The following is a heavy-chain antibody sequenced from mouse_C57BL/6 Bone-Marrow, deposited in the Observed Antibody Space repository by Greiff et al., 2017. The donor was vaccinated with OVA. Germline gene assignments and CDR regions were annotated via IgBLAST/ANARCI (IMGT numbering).Heavy chain of an antibody. CDR3: AMGFYYYGSVFAY. CDR2: ISSGSSTI. V-gene: IGHV5-17*01. D-gene: IGHD1-1*01. J-gene: IGHJ3*01. Sequence: EVNVVESGGGLVKPGGSLKLSCAASGFTFSDYGMHWVRQAPEKGLEWVAYISSGSSTIYYADTVKGRFTISRDNAKNTLFLQMTSLRSEDTAMYYCAMGFYYYGSVFAYWGQGTLVTVSA. CDR1: GFTFSDYG.